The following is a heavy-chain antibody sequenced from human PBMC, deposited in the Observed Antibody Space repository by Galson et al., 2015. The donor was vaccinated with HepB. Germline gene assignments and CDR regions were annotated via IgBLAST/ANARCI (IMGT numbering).Heavy chain of an antibody. V-gene: IGHV3-49*03. Sequence: SLRLSCAASGFTFGDYAMSWFRQAPGKGLEWVGFIRSKAYGGTTEYAASVKGRFTISRDDSKSIAYLQMNSLKTEDTAVYYCTRDVGSRDHPRAFDIWGQGTMVTVSS. CDR1: GFTFGDYA. D-gene: IGHD5/OR15-5a*01. CDR3: TRDVGSRDHPRAFDI. CDR2: IRSKAYGGTT. J-gene: IGHJ3*02.